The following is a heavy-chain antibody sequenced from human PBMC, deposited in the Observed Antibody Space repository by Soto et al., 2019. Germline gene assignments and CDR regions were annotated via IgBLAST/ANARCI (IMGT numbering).Heavy chain of an antibody. CDR1: GFTFSSYA. V-gene: IGHV3-23*01. J-gene: IGHJ4*02. Sequence: GVLRLSCAASGFTFSSYAMNWVRQAPGKGLEWVSVISGSGDSTYYADSVKGRFTISRDNSKNTLYLQMNSLRAEDTAVYYCARRGPGTYFDYWGQGTLVTVSS. CDR3: ARRGPGTYFDY. D-gene: IGHD6-13*01. CDR2: ISGSGDST.